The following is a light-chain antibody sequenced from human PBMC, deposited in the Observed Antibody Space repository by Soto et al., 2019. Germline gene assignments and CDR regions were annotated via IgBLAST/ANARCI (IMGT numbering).Light chain of an antibody. CDR1: QSISSW. V-gene: IGKV1-33*01. CDR3: QQYDNLPRT. Sequence: DIQMTQSPSTLSASVGDRVTITCRASQSISSWLAWYQQKPGKAPKLLMYDASNLETGVPSRFSGSGSGTDFTFTITSLQPEDIATYYCQQYDNLPRTFGQGTKVDIK. CDR2: DAS. J-gene: IGKJ2*01.